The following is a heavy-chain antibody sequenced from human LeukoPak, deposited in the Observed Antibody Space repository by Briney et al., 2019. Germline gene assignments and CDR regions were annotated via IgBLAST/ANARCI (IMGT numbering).Heavy chain of an antibody. CDR2: TYYSSKWYN. J-gene: IGHJ4*02. Sequence: SQTLSLTCAISGDSDCSNSAAWHWITQSPSRGLEWLRRTYYSSKWYNDYVESVNSRISNNANKSMNQLSLQLNSVTPEDTAVYYCARGASSSFGYWGQGTLVTVSS. CDR1: GDSDCSNSAA. D-gene: IGHD3-3*02. CDR3: ARGASSSFGY. V-gene: IGHV6-1*01.